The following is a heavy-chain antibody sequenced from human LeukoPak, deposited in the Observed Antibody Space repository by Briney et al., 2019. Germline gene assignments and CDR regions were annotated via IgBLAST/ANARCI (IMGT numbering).Heavy chain of an antibody. CDR1: GGSISSSDW. CDR2: IYNSGGT. J-gene: IGHJ6*02. V-gene: IGHV4-4*02. CDR3: ARVGRDYYGSGSLGTFSYYGLDV. Sequence: SETLSLTCAVSGGSISSSDWWSWVRQPPGKGLEWIGEIYNSGGTSYNPSLKSRVAISLDKSNNQFSLKLSSVTAADTAVYFCARVGRDYYGSGSLGTFSYYGLDVWGQGTTVIVSS. D-gene: IGHD3-10*01.